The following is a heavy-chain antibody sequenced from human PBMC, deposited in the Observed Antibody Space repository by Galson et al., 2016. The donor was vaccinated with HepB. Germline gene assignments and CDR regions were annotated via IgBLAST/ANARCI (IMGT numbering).Heavy chain of an antibody. CDR2: IDSDDET. CDR1: GFSLSTNGMC. D-gene: IGHD5-18*01. J-gene: IGHJ6*02. CDR3: ARSVDANMVYNYAMDV. V-gene: IGHV2-70*11. Sequence: PALVKPTQNLTLTCTFSGFSLSTNGMCVSWIRQAPGKAPEWLARIDSDDETYYTTSLKTRLTISKGTSKDVVVLTMTNMDPEDTATYYCARSVDANMVYNYAMDVWGQGTTVTVSS.